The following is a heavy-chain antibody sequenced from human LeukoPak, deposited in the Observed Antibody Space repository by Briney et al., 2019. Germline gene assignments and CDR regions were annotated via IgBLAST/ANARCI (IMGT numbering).Heavy chain of an antibody. CDR3: ARDSGSLLASDY. CDR1: GGTFSSYA. J-gene: IGHJ4*02. Sequence: SVKVSCKASGGTFSSYAISWVRQAPGQGLEWMGGIIPIFGTANYAQKFQGRVTITADESTSTAYMELSSLRSDDTAVYYCARDSGSLLASDYWGQGTLVTVSS. D-gene: IGHD1-26*01. CDR2: IIPIFGTA. V-gene: IGHV1-69*13.